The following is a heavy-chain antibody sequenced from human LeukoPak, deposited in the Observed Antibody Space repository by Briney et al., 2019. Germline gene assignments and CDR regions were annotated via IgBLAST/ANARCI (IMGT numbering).Heavy chain of an antibody. CDR2: IYSSGST. J-gene: IGHJ4*02. D-gene: IGHD4-17*01. CDR1: VGSLRGYY. CDR3: ARRAGEYSHPYDY. Sequence: SETLSLTRNDSVGSLRGYYLSWIRQPPAKGLDWIGYIYSSGSTNYNPSLKSRVTMSVDTSKNQFSLKVSSVTAADTAVYYCARRAGEYSHPYDYWGQGTLVTVSS. V-gene: IGHV4-59*01.